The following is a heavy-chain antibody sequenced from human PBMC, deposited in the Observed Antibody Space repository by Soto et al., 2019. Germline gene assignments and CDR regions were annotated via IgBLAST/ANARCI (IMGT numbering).Heavy chain of an antibody. CDR3: AREGLMSGYYTFNWFDP. Sequence: KQSQTLSLTCAISGDSVSSNSAAWNWIRQSPSRGLEWLGRTYYRSKWYNDYAVSVKSRITINPDTSKNQFSLQLNSVTPEDTAVYYCAREGLMSGYYTFNWFDPWGQGTLVTVSS. CDR2: TYYRSKWYN. J-gene: IGHJ5*02. D-gene: IGHD3-3*01. V-gene: IGHV6-1*01. CDR1: GDSVSSNSAA.